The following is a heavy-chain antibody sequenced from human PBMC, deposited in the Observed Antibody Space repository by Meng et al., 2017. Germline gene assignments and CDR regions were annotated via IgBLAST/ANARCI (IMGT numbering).Heavy chain of an antibody. D-gene: IGHD3-22*01. CDR3: AHAADYYDSSGYYGYYFDY. Sequence: SGPTLVKPTQTLTLTCTFSGFPLSTSGVGVGWIRQPPGKALEWLALIYWDDDKRYSPSLKSRLTITKDTSKNQVVHTMTNMDPVDTATYYCAHAADYYDSSGYYGYYFDYWGQGTLVTVSS. CDR1: GFPLSTSGVG. CDR2: IYWDDDK. V-gene: IGHV2-5*02. J-gene: IGHJ4*02.